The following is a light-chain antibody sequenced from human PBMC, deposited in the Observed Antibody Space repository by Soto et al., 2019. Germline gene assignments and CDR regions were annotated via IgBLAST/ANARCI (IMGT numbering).Light chain of an antibody. Sequence: DIQMTHSPSTLSGSVLYIVTITFRASQTISSWLALYQQKPGKAPKLLIYDASDLETGVPSRFSGSGSGTGFTFTISSLQPEDFATYYCQKYESLPLTFGQGTRLEIK. CDR1: QTISSW. CDR3: QKYESLPLT. CDR2: DAS. V-gene: IGKV1-33*01. J-gene: IGKJ5*01.